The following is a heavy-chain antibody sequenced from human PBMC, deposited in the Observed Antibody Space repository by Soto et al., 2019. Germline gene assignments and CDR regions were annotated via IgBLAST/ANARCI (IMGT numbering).Heavy chain of an antibody. CDR2: TRNKANSYTT. CDR1: GFTFSDHY. Sequence: GGSLRLSCSASGFTFSDHYMDWVRQAPGKGLEWVGRTRNKANSYTTEYAASVKGRFTISRDDSKNSLYLQMNSLKTEDTAVYYCARVVGYCSSTSCSNWFDPWGQGTLVTVSS. J-gene: IGHJ5*02. D-gene: IGHD2-2*01. CDR3: ARVVGYCSSTSCSNWFDP. V-gene: IGHV3-72*01.